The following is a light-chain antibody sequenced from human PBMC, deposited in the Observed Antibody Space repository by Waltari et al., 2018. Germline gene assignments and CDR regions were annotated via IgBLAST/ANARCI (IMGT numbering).Light chain of an antibody. CDR2: DDS. CDR1: HIGSKG. J-gene: IGLJ3*02. V-gene: IGLV3-21*02. Sequence: SYVLTQPPSVSVAPGQTASIARRGHHIGSKGVPWYQQQPGQAPVVVVYDDSHRPSGIPERFSGSTSENTATLTISRVEAGDEADYYCQVWEITTDHAVFGGGTKLTVL. CDR3: QVWEITTDHAV.